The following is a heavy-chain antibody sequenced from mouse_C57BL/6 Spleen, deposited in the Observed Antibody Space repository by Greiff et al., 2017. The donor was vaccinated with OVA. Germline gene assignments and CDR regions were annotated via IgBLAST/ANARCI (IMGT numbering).Heavy chain of an antibody. CDR3: ARYRGDRAFDY. CDR2: INPNNGGT. D-gene: IGHD3-1*01. J-gene: IGHJ2*01. V-gene: IGHV1-26*01. CDR1: GYTFTDYY. Sequence: VQLQQSGPELVKPGASVKISCKASGYTFTDYYMNWVKQSHGKSLEWIGDINPNNGGTSYNQKFKGKATLTVDKSSSTAYMELRSLTSEDSAVYYCARYRGDRAFDYWGQGTTLTVSS.